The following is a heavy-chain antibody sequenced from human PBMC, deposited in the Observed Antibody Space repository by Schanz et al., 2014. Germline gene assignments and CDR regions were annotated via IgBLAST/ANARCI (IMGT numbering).Heavy chain of an antibody. V-gene: IGHV3-23*04. CDR1: GFTVTSYY. D-gene: IGHD5-12*01. J-gene: IGHJ4*02. Sequence: EMQLVESGGGLIQPGGSLRLSCAASGFTVTSYYMSWVRQAPGKGLEWVSALSGSSGGTYYADSVKGRFSISRDNSKNTLYLQMNSLRGEDTAVYYCAKADLVATIWTAFDYWGQGTLVTVSS. CDR3: AKADLVATIWTAFDY. CDR2: LSGSSGGT.